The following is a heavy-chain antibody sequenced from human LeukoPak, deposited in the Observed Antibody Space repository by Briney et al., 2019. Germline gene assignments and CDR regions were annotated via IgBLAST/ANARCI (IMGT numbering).Heavy chain of an antibody. Sequence: GRSLRLSCAPSGFTFDDYAMHWVRQAPGKGLEWVSGISWNSGSIGYADSVKGRFTISRDNAKNSLYLQMNSLRAEDMALYYCAKDMIPRVVVVAAPDDAFDIWGQGTMVTVSS. CDR1: GFTFDDYA. CDR3: AKDMIPRVVVVAAPDDAFDI. D-gene: IGHD2-15*01. J-gene: IGHJ3*02. CDR2: ISWNSGSI. V-gene: IGHV3-9*03.